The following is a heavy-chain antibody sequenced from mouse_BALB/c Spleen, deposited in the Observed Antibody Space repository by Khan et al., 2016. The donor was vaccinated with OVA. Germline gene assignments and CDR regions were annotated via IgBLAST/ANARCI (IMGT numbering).Heavy chain of an antibody. Sequence: VELVESGPGLVAPSQSLSITFTVLGFSLTGHGVNWVRQSPGKGLEWLGMIWCVGCTDYNSALKSRLSISKDNSKSQVFLKMNSLQTDNTARYYCARADYANYREAMDYWGKGTSVTVSS. V-gene: IGHV2-6-7*01. CDR2: IWCVGCT. CDR1: GFSLTGHG. J-gene: IGHJ4*01. D-gene: IGHD2-1*01. CDR3: ARADYANYREAMDY.